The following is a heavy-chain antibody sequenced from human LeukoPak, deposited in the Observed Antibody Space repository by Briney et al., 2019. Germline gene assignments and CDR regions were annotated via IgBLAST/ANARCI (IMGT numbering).Heavy chain of an antibody. CDR3: ARVRYYDSSGYYYFYFDY. D-gene: IGHD3-22*01. V-gene: IGHV4-4*07. J-gene: IGHJ4*02. Sequence: SETLSLTCTVSGGSISSYYWSWIRQPAGKGLERIGRIYTSGSTNYNPSLKSRVTMSVDTSKNQFSLKLSSVTAADTAVYYCARVRYYDSSGYYYFYFDYWGQGTLVTVSS. CDR1: GGSISSYY. CDR2: IYTSGST.